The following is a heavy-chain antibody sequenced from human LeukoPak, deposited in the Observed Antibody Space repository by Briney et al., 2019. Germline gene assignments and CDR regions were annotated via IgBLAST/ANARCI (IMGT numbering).Heavy chain of an antibody. CDR1: GYTFTSYG. CDR2: ISAYNGNT. V-gene: IGHV1-18*01. J-gene: IGHJ5*02. CDR3: ARYTYQLHLFDP. D-gene: IGHD2-2*01. Sequence: AASVKVSCKASGYTFTSYGISWVRQAPGQGLEWMGWISAYNGNTNYAQKLRGRVTMTTDTSTSTAYMELRSLRSDDTAVYYCARYTYQLHLFDPWGQGTLVTVSS.